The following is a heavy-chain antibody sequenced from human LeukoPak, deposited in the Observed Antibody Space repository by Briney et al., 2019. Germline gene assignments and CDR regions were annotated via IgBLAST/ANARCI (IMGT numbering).Heavy chain of an antibody. CDR1: GYTFTSYG. V-gene: IGHV1-18*01. D-gene: IGHD1-7*01. Sequence: ASVRVSCMASGYTFTSYGISWVRQAPGQGLEWMGCISAYNGNTNYAQKLQGRVTMTTDTSTSTAYMELRSLRSDDTAVYYCARGRRPWNYGTVGAFDIWGQGTMVTVSS. CDR3: ARGRRPWNYGTVGAFDI. CDR2: ISAYNGNT. J-gene: IGHJ3*02.